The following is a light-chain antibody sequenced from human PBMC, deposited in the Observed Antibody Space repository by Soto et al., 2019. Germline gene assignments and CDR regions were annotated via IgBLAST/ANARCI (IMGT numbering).Light chain of an antibody. CDR3: MQRIEFPIT. Sequence: DTLLTQTPLSLPVTPGEPASISCTSSRSLLDTADGNTYLDWYVQRPGQSPQLLIHTLSSRASGVTDRFSGIGSRTDFTLKISRVEAEDVGVYYCMQRIEFPITFGQGTRLEMK. CDR1: RSLLDTADGNTY. J-gene: IGKJ5*01. V-gene: IGKV2-40*01. CDR2: TLS.